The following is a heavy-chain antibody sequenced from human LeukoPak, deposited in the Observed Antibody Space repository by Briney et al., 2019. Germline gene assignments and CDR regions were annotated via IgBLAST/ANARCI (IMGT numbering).Heavy chain of an antibody. D-gene: IGHD2-21*01. CDR3: ARDDCGDTCYPGGY. CDR1: GYIFTKYV. J-gene: IGHJ4*02. Sequence: GASVKVSCKASGYIFTKYVVHWVRQAPGQRPEWMGWIKAGNGDTKYSQNFQDRLTITRDTSASTVYMELSSLTSEDTALYYCARDDCGDTCYPGGYWDQGTLVTVSS. CDR2: IKAGNGDT. V-gene: IGHV1-3*01.